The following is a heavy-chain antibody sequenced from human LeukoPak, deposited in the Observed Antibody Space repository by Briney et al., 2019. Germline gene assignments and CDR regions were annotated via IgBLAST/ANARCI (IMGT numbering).Heavy chain of an antibody. J-gene: IGHJ4*02. CDR1: GFTFSTYT. CDR2: ISSSSSYM. CDR3: ARDFSGYDYNFDY. Sequence: GGSLRHSCAASGFTFSTYTMNWVRQAPGKGLEWVSFISSSSSYMYYADSVKGRFTISRDNTKKSLHLQMNSLRAEDTAVYYCARDFSGYDYNFDYWGQGTLVTVSS. V-gene: IGHV3-21*01. D-gene: IGHD5-12*01.